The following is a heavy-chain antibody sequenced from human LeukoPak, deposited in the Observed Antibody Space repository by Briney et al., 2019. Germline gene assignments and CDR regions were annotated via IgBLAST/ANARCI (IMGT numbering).Heavy chain of an antibody. CDR1: GFRFDDYG. J-gene: IGHJ2*01. CDR2: INWNGGST. D-gene: IGHD3-10*01. Sequence: GGSLRLSCVASGFRFDDYGMSWVRQAPGKGLEWVSGINWNGGSTGYADSVKGRFTISRDNAKNTLYLQMNSLRVEDTAVYYCARGRGWYFDLWGRGTLVTVSS. V-gene: IGHV3-20*04. CDR3: ARGRGWYFDL.